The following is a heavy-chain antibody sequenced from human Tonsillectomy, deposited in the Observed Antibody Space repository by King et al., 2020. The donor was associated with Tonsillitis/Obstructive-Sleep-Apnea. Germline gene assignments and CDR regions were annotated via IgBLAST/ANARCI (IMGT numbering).Heavy chain of an antibody. CDR1: GFTFSNYV. D-gene: IGHD3-9*01. J-gene: IGHJ4*02. CDR3: ARDSDILTGYYYYFDY. CDR2: IAYDGSYK. V-gene: IGHV3-30*03. Sequence: VQLVESGGGVVQPGRSLRLSCAASGFTFSNYVIHWVRQALGRGLEWVAVIAYDGSYKNYADSVKGRFTISRDNSKNTLYLQMNSLRTEDTAVYYCARDSDILTGYYYYFDYWGQGTLVTVSS.